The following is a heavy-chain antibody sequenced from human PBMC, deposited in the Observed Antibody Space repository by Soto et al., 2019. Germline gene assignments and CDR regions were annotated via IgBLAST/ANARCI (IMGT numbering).Heavy chain of an antibody. V-gene: IGHV4-39*01. D-gene: IGHD3-10*01. CDR2: SSYTGGT. CDR1: TDSSSFTNSY. J-gene: IGHJ4*02. Sequence: WETLSLTCTVSTDSSSFTNSYWGWIRQPPGKGLQWIGSSSYTGGTFYNPSLKGRVVISFDTSKKQSSLQVTSVTAADTAVYFCARHRIEVVWRGFDFWGQGSPGTVS. CDR3: ARHRIEVVWRGFDF.